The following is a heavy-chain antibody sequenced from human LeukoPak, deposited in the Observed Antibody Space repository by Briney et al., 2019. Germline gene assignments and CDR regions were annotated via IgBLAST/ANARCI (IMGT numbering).Heavy chain of an antibody. CDR3: ARDGSSGWYGWFDP. CDR2: ISYDGSNK. CDR1: GFTFSSYA. J-gene: IGHJ5*02. Sequence: GALRLSCAASGFTFSSYAMHWVRQAPAKGLEWVAVISYDGSNKYYAASVKGRFTISRDNSKNTLYLQMNSLRAEDTAVYYCARDGSSGWYGWFDPWGQGTLVTVSS. D-gene: IGHD6-19*01. V-gene: IGHV3-30*04.